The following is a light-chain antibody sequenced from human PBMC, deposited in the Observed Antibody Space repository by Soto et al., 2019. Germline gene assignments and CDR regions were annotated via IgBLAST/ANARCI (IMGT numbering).Light chain of an antibody. CDR3: QLYENRQT. CDR1: QNINNY. CDR2: DAS. V-gene: IGKV1-33*01. Sequence: DIQITQSPSSLSASVGDRVTITCQASQNINNYLNWYQQKPGRAPKLLIYDASNLEAGVPSRFRGSGSGTDFTFTISRLQPEDIPTYYCQLYENRQTFGQGARLEIK. J-gene: IGKJ5*01.